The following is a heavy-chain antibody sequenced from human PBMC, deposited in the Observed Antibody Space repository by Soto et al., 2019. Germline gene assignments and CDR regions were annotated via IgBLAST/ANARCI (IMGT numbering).Heavy chain of an antibody. CDR2: IRDKVNKYAT. J-gene: IGHJ6*02. D-gene: IGHD3-3*01. V-gene: IGHV3-73*02. CDR3: GYDFWSVYYSVGQTSGMDV. Sequence: EVQLVESGGGLVQPGGSLKLSCAASGFTFNGSAIHWVRQASGKGLEWVGRIRDKVNKYATAYAASVTGRFTISRDDSKNMAYLQMNSLKTDDTAVYYCGYDFWSVYYSVGQTSGMDVWGQGTTVTVSS. CDR1: GFTFNGSA.